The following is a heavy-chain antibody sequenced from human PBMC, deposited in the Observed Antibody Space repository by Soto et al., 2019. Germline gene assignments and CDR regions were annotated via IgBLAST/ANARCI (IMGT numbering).Heavy chain of an antibody. J-gene: IGHJ4*02. CDR3: SRGADILTGYYGLDY. V-gene: IGHV4-30-4*01. CDR1: GGSISSGDYY. D-gene: IGHD3-9*01. Sequence: SETLSLTCTVSGGSISSGDYYWSWIRQPPGKGLEWIGYIYYSGSTYYNPSLKSRVTISVDTSKNQFSLKLSSVTAADTAVYYCSRGADILTGYYGLDYWGQGTLVTVSS. CDR2: IYYSGST.